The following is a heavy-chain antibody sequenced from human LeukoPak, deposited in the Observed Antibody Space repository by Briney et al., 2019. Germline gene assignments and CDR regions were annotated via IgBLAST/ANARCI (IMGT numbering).Heavy chain of an antibody. CDR2: ISEDGINK. J-gene: IGHJ4*02. CDR1: GFTFSNYG. CDR3: AKDRETTASGTFDY. D-gene: IGHD6-13*01. Sequence: GGSLRLSCAASGFTFSNYGMHCVRQAPGKGLEWVAGISEDGINKYYADSVKARFTISRDNSNNTLFLQMNNLRADDTAVYYCAKDRETTASGTFDYWGQGALVTVSS. V-gene: IGHV3-30*18.